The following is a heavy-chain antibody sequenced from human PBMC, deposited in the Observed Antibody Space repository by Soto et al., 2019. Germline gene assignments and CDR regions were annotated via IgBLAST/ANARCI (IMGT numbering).Heavy chain of an antibody. CDR1: GGTINICGYY. CDR2: IYYSGST. V-gene: IGHV4-31*03. D-gene: IGHD1-1*01. CDR3: ATTAGHFFDY. J-gene: IGHJ4*02. Sequence: SATLSLTCTVSGGTINICGYYWSCNRQHPGKGLVCIGYIYYSGSTFYNPSLKSRVTISFDTSKNQFSLKLNSVTAADTAVYYCATTAGHFFDYWGQGTLVTVSS.